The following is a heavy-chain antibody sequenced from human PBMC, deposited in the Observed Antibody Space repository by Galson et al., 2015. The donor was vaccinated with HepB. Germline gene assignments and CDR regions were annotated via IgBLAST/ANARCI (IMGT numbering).Heavy chain of an antibody. J-gene: IGHJ4*02. D-gene: IGHD6-19*01. Sequence: SLRLSCAASGFTFSSYAMSWVRQAPGKGLEWVSSISNSGGSIYYADSVKGRFTISRDNSKDTLYLQMNSLRAEDTAIYYCAKDKSSGWYRGPFGHWGQGTLVTVSS. V-gene: IGHV3-23*01. CDR3: AKDKSSGWYRGPFGH. CDR1: GFTFSSYA. CDR2: ISNSGGSI.